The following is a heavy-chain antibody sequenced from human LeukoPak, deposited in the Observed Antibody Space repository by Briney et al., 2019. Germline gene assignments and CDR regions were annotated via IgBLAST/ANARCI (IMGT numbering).Heavy chain of an antibody. Sequence: SETLSLTCAVYGGSFSGYYWSWIRQPPGKGLEWIGEINHSGSTNYNPSLKRRVTISVDTSKNQFSLKLSSVTAADTAVYYCARGGRYAPSYYFDYWGQGTLVTVSS. V-gene: IGHV4-34*01. CDR3: ARGGRYAPSYYFDY. CDR2: INHSGST. CDR1: GGSFSGYY. D-gene: IGHD1-1*01. J-gene: IGHJ4*02.